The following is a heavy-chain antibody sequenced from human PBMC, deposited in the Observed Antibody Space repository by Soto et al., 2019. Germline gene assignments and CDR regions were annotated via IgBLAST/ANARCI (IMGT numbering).Heavy chain of an antibody. J-gene: IGHJ4*02. V-gene: IGHV3-23*01. CDR1: GFTFSSYA. CDR2: ISGSGGST. Sequence: PGGSLRLSCAASGFTFSSYAMSWVRQAPGKGLEWVSAISGSGGSTYYADSVKGRFTISRDNSKNTLYLQMNSLRAEDTAVYYCARDVDGAPSELAYCGGDCYGPTNYFDYWGQGTLVTVSS. D-gene: IGHD2-21*02. CDR3: ARDVDGAPSELAYCGGDCYGPTNYFDY.